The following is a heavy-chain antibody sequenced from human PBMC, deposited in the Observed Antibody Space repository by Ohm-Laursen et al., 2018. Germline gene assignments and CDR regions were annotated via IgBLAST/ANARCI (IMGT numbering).Heavy chain of an antibody. Sequence: SLRLSCAASGFTFSSFSMNWVRQAPGKGLEWVSYISSSSSAIYYADSVKGRFTISRDNAKNSLYLQMNSLRAEDTAVYYCAKVGSAMIVVLSFDYWGQGTLVTVSS. CDR1: GFTFSSFS. CDR3: AKVGSAMIVVLSFDY. J-gene: IGHJ4*02. CDR2: ISSSSSAI. D-gene: IGHD3-22*01. V-gene: IGHV3-48*04.